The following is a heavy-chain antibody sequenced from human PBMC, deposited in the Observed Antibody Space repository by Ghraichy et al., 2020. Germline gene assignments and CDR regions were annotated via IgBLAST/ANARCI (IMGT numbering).Heavy chain of an antibody. CDR3: ARVYCSSTSCLDY. V-gene: IGHV3-21*01. CDR1: GFTFSSYS. J-gene: IGHJ4*02. Sequence: GGSLRLSCAASGFTFSSYSMNWVRQAPGKGLEWVSSISSSSSYIYSADSVKGRFTISRDNAKNSLYLQMNSLRAEDTAVYYCARVYCSSTSCLDYWGQGTLVTVSS. D-gene: IGHD2-2*01. CDR2: ISSSSSYI.